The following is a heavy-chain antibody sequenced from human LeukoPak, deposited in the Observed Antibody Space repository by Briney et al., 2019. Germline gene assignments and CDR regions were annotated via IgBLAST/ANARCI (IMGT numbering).Heavy chain of an antibody. V-gene: IGHV3-23*01. CDR3: TKGALNYFDS. J-gene: IGHJ4*02. Sequence: PGGSLRLSCAASGFTFNSYAMRWVRQAPGKGLEWVSTITSSGVCTYYAESVKGRFTISRDNPRNTLYLQMNSLRADDTAVYYCTKGALNYFDSWGQGTLVPVSS. CDR2: ITSSGVCT. CDR1: GFTFNSYA.